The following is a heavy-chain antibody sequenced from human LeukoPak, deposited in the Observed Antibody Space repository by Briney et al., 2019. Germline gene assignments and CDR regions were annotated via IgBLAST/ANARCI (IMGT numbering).Heavy chain of an antibody. V-gene: IGHV3-23*01. CDR3: AGSYVWGSYRLFFDY. CDR1: GFTFSSYA. Sequence: GGSLRLSCAASGFTFSSYAMSWVRQAPGKGLEWVSAISGSGGSTYYADSVKGRFTISRDNSKNTLYLQMNSLRAEDTAVYYCAGSYVWGSYRLFFDYWGQGTLVTVSS. CDR2: ISGSGGST. J-gene: IGHJ4*02. D-gene: IGHD3-16*02.